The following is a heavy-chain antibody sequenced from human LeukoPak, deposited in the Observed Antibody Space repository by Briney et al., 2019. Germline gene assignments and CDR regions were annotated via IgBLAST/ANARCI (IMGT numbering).Heavy chain of an antibody. Sequence: SETLSLTCTVSGGSISSSSYYWGWLRQPPGKGLEWIGSIYYSGSTYYNPSLKSRVTISVDTSKNQSSLKLSSVTAADTAVYYCARDWATVTELDYWGQGTLVTVSS. CDR3: ARDWATVTELDY. CDR2: IYYSGST. D-gene: IGHD4-17*01. V-gene: IGHV4-39*02. CDR1: GGSISSSSYY. J-gene: IGHJ4*02.